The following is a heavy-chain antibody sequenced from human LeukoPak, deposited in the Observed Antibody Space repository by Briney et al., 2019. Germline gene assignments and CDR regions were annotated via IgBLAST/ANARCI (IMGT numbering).Heavy chain of an antibody. J-gene: IGHJ6*02. Sequence: AASVKVSCKASRGTFSSYALSSVRQAPGQGLGSLGRIIPILGIANHAQKFQGRVTITSDKSTSTAYMELSSLRSEDTAVYYCARDGYCSSTSCRNYYYYYGMDVWGQGTTVTVSS. CDR1: RGTFSSYA. CDR3: ARDGYCSSTSCRNYYYYYGMDV. V-gene: IGHV1-69*04. D-gene: IGHD2-2*01. CDR2: IIPILGIA.